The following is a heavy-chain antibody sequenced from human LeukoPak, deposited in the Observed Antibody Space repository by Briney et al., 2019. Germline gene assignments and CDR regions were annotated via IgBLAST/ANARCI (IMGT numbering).Heavy chain of an antibody. D-gene: IGHD2-2*01. J-gene: IGHJ6*03. CDR1: GYSFTSYW. Sequence: PGESLQISCQGSGYSFTSYWIGWVRQMPGKGLEWMGIIYPGDSDTRYSPSFQGQVTISADKSISTAYLQWSSLKASDTAMYYCARHLGYCSSTSCYDPRGYYYYYMDVWGKGTTVTVSS. CDR2: IYPGDSDT. V-gene: IGHV5-51*01. CDR3: ARHLGYCSSTSCYDPRGYYYYYMDV.